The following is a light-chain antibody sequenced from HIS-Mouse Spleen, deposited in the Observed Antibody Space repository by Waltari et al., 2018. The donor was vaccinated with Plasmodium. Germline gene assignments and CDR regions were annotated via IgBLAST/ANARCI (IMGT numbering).Light chain of an antibody. V-gene: IGLV3-1*01. CDR1: KLGDQY. Sequence: SYELTQPPSVSVSPGQPASITCPRDKLGDQYFCWYQHKPGHSPVLVIYQDSKRPSGIPERFSGSNSGNTATLTISGTQAMDEADYYCQAWDSSTAVFGGGTKLTVL. J-gene: IGLJ3*02. CDR2: QDS. CDR3: QAWDSSTAV.